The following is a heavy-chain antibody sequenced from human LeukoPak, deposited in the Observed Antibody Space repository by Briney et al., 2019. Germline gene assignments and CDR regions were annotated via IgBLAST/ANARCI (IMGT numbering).Heavy chain of an antibody. V-gene: IGHV3-11*06. CDR3: ARALKGDYGVGLVDY. J-gene: IGHJ4*02. D-gene: IGHD4-17*01. CDR2: ISSSSSYT. Sequence: PGGSLRLSCAASGFTFSDYYMSWIRQAPGKGLEWVSYISSSSSYTNYADSVKGRFTISRDNAKSSLYLQMNSLRAEDTAVYYCARALKGDYGVGLVDYWGQGTLVTVSS. CDR1: GFTFSDYY.